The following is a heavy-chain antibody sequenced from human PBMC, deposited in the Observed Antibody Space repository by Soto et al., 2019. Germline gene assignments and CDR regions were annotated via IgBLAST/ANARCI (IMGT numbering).Heavy chain of an antibody. CDR3: ARGNHRWLQLWYFDL. CDR2: IIPIFGTV. Sequence: QVQLVQSGAEVKKPGSSVKVSCKASGGTFSNYPISWVRQAPGQGLEWMGGIIPIFGTVNYAQKLQGRVRITADESTSTAYMELSSLRSEDTAVYYCARGNHRWLQLWYFDLWGRGTLVTVSS. CDR1: GGTFSNYP. D-gene: IGHD5-12*01. J-gene: IGHJ2*01. V-gene: IGHV1-69*12.